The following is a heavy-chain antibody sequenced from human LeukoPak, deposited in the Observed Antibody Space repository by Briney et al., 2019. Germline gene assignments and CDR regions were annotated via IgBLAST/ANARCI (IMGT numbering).Heavy chain of an antibody. D-gene: IGHD5-18*01. Sequence: GGSLRLSCAASGFTFSSYAMSWVRQAPGKGLEWVSAVSGSGGSTYYADSVKGRFTISRDNSKNTLYLQMNSLRAEDTAVYYCAKDPFHADTAMVSFDYWGQGTLVTVSS. CDR3: AKDPFHADTAMVSFDY. J-gene: IGHJ4*02. V-gene: IGHV3-23*01. CDR2: VSGSGGST. CDR1: GFTFSSYA.